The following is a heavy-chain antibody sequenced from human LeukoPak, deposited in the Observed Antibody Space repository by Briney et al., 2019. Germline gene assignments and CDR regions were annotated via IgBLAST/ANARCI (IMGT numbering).Heavy chain of an antibody. CDR1: GGTFSSYG. D-gene: IGHD6-19*01. CDR2: ISAYNGNT. J-gene: IGHJ4*02. Sequence: ASVKVSCKASGGTFSSYGISWVRQAPGQGLEWMGWISAYNGNTNYAQKLQGRVTMTTDTSTSTAYMELRSLRSDDTAVYYCARGPPSQWLVPFDYWGQGTLVTVSS. CDR3: ARGPPSQWLVPFDY. V-gene: IGHV1-18*01.